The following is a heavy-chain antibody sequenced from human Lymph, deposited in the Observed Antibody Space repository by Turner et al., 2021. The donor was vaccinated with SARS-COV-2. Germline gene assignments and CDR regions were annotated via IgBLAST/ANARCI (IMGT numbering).Heavy chain of an antibody. V-gene: IGHV3-23*01. CDR1: GFTFSSYT. J-gene: IGHJ5*02. CDR2: ISGSGAST. CDR3: AKDGYDGIYCGGGSCYSGWFDP. D-gene: IGHD2-15*01. Sequence: EVQLLESGGGLVQPGGSLRLSCAASGFTFSSYTMSWVRQAPGKGLEWVPAISGSGASTYYADSVKGRFTISRDNSKNTLYLQMNSLRVEDTAVYYCAKDGYDGIYCGGGSCYSGWFDPWGQGTLVTVSS.